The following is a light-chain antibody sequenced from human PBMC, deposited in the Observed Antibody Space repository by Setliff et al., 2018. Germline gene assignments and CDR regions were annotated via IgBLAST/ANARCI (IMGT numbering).Light chain of an antibody. CDR2: EVS. J-gene: IGLJ1*01. Sequence: ALTQPPSASGSPGQSVTISRTGTSSDVGGYNYVSWYQQHPGKAPKLMIYEVSKRPSGVPDRFSGSKSGNTASLTASGLQAEDEADYYCTSYAGSNNYVFGTGTKVTVL. CDR3: TSYAGSNNYV. CDR1: SSDVGGYNY. V-gene: IGLV2-8*01.